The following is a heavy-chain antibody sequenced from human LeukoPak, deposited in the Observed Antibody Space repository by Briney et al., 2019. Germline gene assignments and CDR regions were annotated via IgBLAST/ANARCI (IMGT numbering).Heavy chain of an antibody. Sequence: SETLSLTCTVSCGSISGSSYYWGWIRQPPGKGLEWIGSIYYSGSTYYNPSLKSRVTISVETSKNQFSLKLTSVTAADTPVYYYASTSQYYDTSGPFQYWGQGTLVTVSS. CDR1: CGSISGSSYY. D-gene: IGHD3-22*01. J-gene: IGHJ4*02. CDR3: ASTSQYYDTSGPFQY. V-gene: IGHV4-39*01. CDR2: IYYSGST.